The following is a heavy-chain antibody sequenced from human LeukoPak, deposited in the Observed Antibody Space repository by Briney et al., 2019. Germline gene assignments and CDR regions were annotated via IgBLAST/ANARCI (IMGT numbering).Heavy chain of an antibody. J-gene: IGHJ4*02. D-gene: IGHD6-19*01. V-gene: IGHV3-11*01. CDR2: ISSSGSTI. CDR3: ARHSGWYDY. CDR1: GGSFSGYY. Sequence: LSLTCAVYGGSFSGYYWSWIRQAPGKGLEWVSYISSSGSTIYYADSVKGRFTISRDNAKNSLYLQMNSLRAEDTAVYYCARHSGWYDYWGQGTLVTVSS.